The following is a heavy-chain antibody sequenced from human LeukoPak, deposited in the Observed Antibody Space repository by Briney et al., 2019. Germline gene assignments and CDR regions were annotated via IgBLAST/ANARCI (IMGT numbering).Heavy chain of an antibody. CDR3: ASLYYGDYYFDY. D-gene: IGHD4-17*01. CDR1: GGSISSGDYY. V-gene: IGHV4-30-4*01. Sequence: SETLSLTRTVSGGSISSGDYYWSWIRQPPGKGLEWIGYIYYSGSTYYNPSLKSRVTISVDTSKNQFSLKLSSVTAADTAVYYCASLYYGDYYFDYWGQGTLVTVSS. CDR2: IYYSGST. J-gene: IGHJ4*02.